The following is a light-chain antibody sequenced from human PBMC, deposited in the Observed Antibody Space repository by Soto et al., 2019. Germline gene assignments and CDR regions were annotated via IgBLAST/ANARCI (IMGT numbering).Light chain of an antibody. V-gene: IGKV1-5*03. CDR3: QPYNTFTLT. CDR1: QSISTW. CDR2: KAS. Sequence: DMLMTQSPFTLSASVGDRVTITCRASQSISTWLAWYQQKPGKAPKLLIYKASSLEGAVPARFSCSGSVTEFNITISSLQPDDFSTYYCQPYNTFTLTFGGGTTVEIK. J-gene: IGKJ4*01.